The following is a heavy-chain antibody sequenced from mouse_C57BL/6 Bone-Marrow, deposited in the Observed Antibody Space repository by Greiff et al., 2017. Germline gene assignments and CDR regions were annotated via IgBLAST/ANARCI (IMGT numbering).Heavy chain of an antibody. CDR3: ARPFYYGSSPHWYFDV. Sequence: EVMLVESGGGLVKPGGSLKLSCAASGFTFSSYTMSWVRQTPEKRLEWVATISGGGGNTYYPDSVKGRFTISRDNAKNTLYLQMSSLRSEDTALYYCARPFYYGSSPHWYFDVWGTGTTVTVSS. CDR1: GFTFSSYT. CDR2: ISGGGGNT. D-gene: IGHD1-1*01. J-gene: IGHJ1*03. V-gene: IGHV5-9*01.